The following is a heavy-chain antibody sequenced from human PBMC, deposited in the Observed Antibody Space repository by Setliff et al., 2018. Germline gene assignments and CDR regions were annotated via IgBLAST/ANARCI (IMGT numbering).Heavy chain of an antibody. Sequence: GGSLRLSCTASGFTFGDYAMSWVRQAPGKGLEWVAFIRHDESDIYYTNSVKGRFTVSRDNSKNTLYLKMNSLRAEDTAVYYCAKTHWDTWIRGAFDIWGQGTMVTVSS. D-gene: IGHD3-10*01. V-gene: IGHV3-30*02. CDR2: IRHDESDI. CDR3: AKTHWDTWIRGAFDI. CDR1: GFTFGDYA. J-gene: IGHJ3*02.